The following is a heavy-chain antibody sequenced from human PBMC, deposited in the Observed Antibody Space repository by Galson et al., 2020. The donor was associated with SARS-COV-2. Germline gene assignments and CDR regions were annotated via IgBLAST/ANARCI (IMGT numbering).Heavy chain of an antibody. CDR1: GFTFSSYA. Sequence: GESLKISCAASGFTFSSYAMSWVRQAPGKGLEWVSAISGSGGSTYYADSVKGRFTISRDNSKNTLYLQMNSLRAEDTAVYYCAKLSRQQLSIEWYYYYGMDVWGQGTTVTVSS. J-gene: IGHJ6*02. CDR3: AKLSRQQLSIEWYYYYGMDV. V-gene: IGHV3-23*01. CDR2: ISGSGGST. D-gene: IGHD6-13*01.